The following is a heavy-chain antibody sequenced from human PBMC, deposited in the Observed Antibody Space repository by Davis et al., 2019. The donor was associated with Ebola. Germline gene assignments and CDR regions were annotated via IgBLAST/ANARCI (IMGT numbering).Heavy chain of an antibody. CDR3: ARDRLGYCSGGSCFNWFDP. D-gene: IGHD2-15*01. J-gene: IGHJ5*02. Sequence: AASVKVSCKASGYTFTGYYMHWVRQAPGQGLEWMGWINPNSGGTNYAQKFQGWVTMTRDTSISTAYMELSRLRSDDTAVYYCARDRLGYCSGGSCFNWFDPWGQGTLVTVSS. V-gene: IGHV1-2*04. CDR1: GYTFTGYY. CDR2: INPNSGGT.